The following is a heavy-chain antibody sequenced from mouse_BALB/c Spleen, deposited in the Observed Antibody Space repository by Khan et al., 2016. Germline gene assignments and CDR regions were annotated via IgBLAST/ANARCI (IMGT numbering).Heavy chain of an antibody. D-gene: IGHD2-3*01. Sequence: QVQLQQSGAELAKPGASVKMSCKASGYTFTRYWMNWLKQRPGQGLEWIGYINPNSDYTENNQKFKDKATLTADKSSNTAYMQLNSLTSEDSAVYYCATGGYSGFDYWGQGTLVTVSA. CDR1: GYTFTRYW. J-gene: IGHJ3*01. V-gene: IGHV1-7*01. CDR2: INPNSDYT. CDR3: ATGGYSGFDY.